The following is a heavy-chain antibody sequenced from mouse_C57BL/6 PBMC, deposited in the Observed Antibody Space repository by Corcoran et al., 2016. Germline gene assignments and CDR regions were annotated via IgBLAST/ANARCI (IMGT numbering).Heavy chain of an antibody. Sequence: EVQLQQSGPELVKPGASVKISCKASGYTFTDYYMNWVKQSHGKSLEWIGDINPNNGGTSYNQKFKGKATLTVDKSSSTAYMELRSLTSEDSAVYYGARRGNCYAMDYLCQGTSVTVA. D-gene: IGHD4-1*01. J-gene: IGHJ4*01. V-gene: IGHV1-26*01. CDR1: GYTFTDYY. CDR3: ARRGNCYAMDY. CDR2: INPNNGGT.